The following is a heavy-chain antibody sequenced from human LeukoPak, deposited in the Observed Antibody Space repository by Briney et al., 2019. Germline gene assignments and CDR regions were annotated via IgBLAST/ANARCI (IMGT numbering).Heavy chain of an antibody. D-gene: IGHD2-15*01. V-gene: IGHV1-18*01. J-gene: IGHJ4*02. Sequence: ASVKVSCKASGYTFTSYGISWVRQAPGQGLEWMGWISAYNGNTNYAQKLQGRVTMTTDTSTSTAYMELRSLRSDDTAVYYCARDKLWVKRSAVVYFDYWGQGTLVTVSS. CDR1: GYTFTSYG. CDR3: ARDKLWVKRSAVVYFDY. CDR2: ISAYNGNT.